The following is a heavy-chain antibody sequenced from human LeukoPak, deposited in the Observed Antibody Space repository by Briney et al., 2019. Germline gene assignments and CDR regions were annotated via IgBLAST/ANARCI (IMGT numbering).Heavy chain of an antibody. Sequence: GGSLRLSCAVSGFTFSSYWMTWVSQAPGRGLEWVANIKQDGSETYYVDSVKGRFTISRDDAKNSLYLQMNSLRAEDTAVYYCARDWRFFRGLDYWGQGTLVTVSS. CDR2: IKQDGSET. J-gene: IGHJ4*02. V-gene: IGHV3-7*03. CDR3: ARDWRFFRGLDY. D-gene: IGHD3-3*01. CDR1: GFTFSSYW.